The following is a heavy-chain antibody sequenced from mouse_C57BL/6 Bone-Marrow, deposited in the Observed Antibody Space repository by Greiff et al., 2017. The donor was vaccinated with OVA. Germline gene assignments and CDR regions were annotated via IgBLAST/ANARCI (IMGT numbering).Heavy chain of an antibody. D-gene: IGHD2-4*01. CDR3: ARDDYPRGFAY. CDR1: GYAFTNYL. Sequence: VQLQQSGAELVRPGTSVKVSCKASGYAFTNYLIEWVKQRPGQGLEWIGVINPGSGGTNYNEKFKGKATLTADKSSSTAYMQLSSLTSEDSAVYFWARDDYPRGFAYWGQGTLVTVSA. J-gene: IGHJ3*01. CDR2: INPGSGGT. V-gene: IGHV1-54*01.